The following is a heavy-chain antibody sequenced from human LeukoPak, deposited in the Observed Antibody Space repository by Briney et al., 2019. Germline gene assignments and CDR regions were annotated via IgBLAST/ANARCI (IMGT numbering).Heavy chain of an antibody. V-gene: IGHV3-9*01. D-gene: IGHD6-19*01. Sequence: PGGSLRLSCAASGFTFDDYAMHWVRQAPGKGLEWVSGISWNSGSIGYADSVKGRFTISRDNAKNSLYLQMNSLRAEDTALYYCAKDGAPSQSSSGWHNNWFDPWGQGTLVTVSS. CDR1: GFTFDDYA. J-gene: IGHJ5*02. CDR2: ISWNSGSI. CDR3: AKDGAPSQSSSGWHNNWFDP.